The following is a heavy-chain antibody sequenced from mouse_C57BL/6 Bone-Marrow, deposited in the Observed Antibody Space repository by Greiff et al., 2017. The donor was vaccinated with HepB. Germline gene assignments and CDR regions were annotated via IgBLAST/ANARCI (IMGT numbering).Heavy chain of an antibody. CDR2: ISSGSSTI. D-gene: IGHD1-1*01. V-gene: IGHV5-17*01. CDR1: GFTFSDYG. Sequence: EVKLMESGGGLVKPGGSLKLSCAASGFTFSDYGMHWVRQAPEKGLEWVAYISSGSSTIYYADTVKGRFTISRDNAKNTLFLQMTSLRSEDTAMYYCAKDYYYGSSYRFAYWGQGTLVTVSA. J-gene: IGHJ3*01. CDR3: AKDYYYGSSYRFAY.